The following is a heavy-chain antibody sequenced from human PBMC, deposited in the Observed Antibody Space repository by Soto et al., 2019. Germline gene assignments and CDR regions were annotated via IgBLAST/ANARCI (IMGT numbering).Heavy chain of an antibody. CDR2: IDWDDDK. CDR1: GFSLSTSGMC. V-gene: IGHV2-70*01. Sequence: PTLVNPTQTLTLTCTFSGFSLSTSGMCVSWIRQPPGKALEWLALIDWDDDKYYSTSLKTRLTISKDTSKNQVVLTMTNMDPVDTATYYCARIPTYYDILTGYRYYYGMDVWGQGTTVT. D-gene: IGHD3-9*01. CDR3: ARIPTYYDILTGYRYYYGMDV. J-gene: IGHJ6*02.